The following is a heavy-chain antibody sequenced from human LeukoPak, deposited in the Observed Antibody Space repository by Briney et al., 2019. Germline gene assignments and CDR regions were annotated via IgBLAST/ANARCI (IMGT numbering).Heavy chain of an antibody. CDR3: AKDGGTHFDH. CDR1: GFTFSRYT. Sequence: PGGSLRLSCAASGFTFSRYTMNWVRQAPGKGLEWVSSITSISIYKYHADSLKGRFTISRDNAKNSLYLHMNTLRADDTAVYYCAKDGGTHFDHWGQGTLVTVSS. D-gene: IGHD1-26*01. J-gene: IGHJ4*02. CDR2: ITSISIYK. V-gene: IGHV3-21*01.